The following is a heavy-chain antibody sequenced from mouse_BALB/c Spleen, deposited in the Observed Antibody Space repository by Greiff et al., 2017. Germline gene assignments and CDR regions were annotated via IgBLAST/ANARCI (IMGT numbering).Heavy chain of an antibody. Sequence: VQGVESGAELVKPGASVKLSCKASGYTFTSYYMYWVKQRPGQGLEWIGEINPSNGGTNFNEKFKSKATLTVDKSSSTAYMQLSSLTSEDSAVYYCTRRTTATYVFDYWGQGTTLTVSS. J-gene: IGHJ2*01. CDR3: TRRTTATYVFDY. D-gene: IGHD1-2*01. V-gene: IGHV1S81*02. CDR2: INPSNGGT. CDR1: GYTFTSYY.